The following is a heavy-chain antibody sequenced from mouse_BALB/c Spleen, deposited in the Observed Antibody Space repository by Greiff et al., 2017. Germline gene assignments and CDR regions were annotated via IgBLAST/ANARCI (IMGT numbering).Heavy chain of an antibody. D-gene: IGHD2-1*01. CDR3: AREGDYGNPFAY. V-gene: IGHV3-2*02. CDR1: GYSITSDYA. J-gene: IGHJ3*01. CDR2: ISYSGST. Sequence: EVQLQQSGPGLVKPSQSLSLTCTVTGYSITSDYAWNWIRQFPGNKLEWMGYISYSGSTSYNPSLKSRISITRDTSKNQFFLQLNSVTTEDTATYYCAREGDYGNPFAYWGQGTLVTVS.